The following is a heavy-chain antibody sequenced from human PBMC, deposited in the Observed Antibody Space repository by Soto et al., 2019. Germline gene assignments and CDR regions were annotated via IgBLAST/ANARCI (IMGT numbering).Heavy chain of an antibody. CDR2: IIPIFGTA. V-gene: IGHV1-69*13. D-gene: IGHD3-22*01. CDR3: ARDGSGYRSRASPMDV. J-gene: IGHJ6*02. CDR1: GDTFSSYA. Sequence: SVKVSCKASGDTFSSYAISWVRQAPGQGLEWMGGIIPIFGTANYAQKFQGRVTITADESTSTAYMELSSLRSEDTAVYYCARDGSGYRSRASPMDVWGQGTTVTVS.